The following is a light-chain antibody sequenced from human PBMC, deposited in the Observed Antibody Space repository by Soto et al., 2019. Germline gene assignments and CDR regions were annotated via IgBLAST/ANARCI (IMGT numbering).Light chain of an antibody. J-gene: IGLJ2*01. CDR1: SSDVGGYTY. Sequence: QSVLTQPASVSGSPGQSIAISCTGTSSDVGGYTYVSWYQQHPGKAPKLMIYDVSAPPSGVSNRFSGSKSDNTASLTISGLQAEDEADYYCSSYTSSNTVIFGGGTKLTVL. CDR3: SSYTSSNTVI. CDR2: DVS. V-gene: IGLV2-14*01.